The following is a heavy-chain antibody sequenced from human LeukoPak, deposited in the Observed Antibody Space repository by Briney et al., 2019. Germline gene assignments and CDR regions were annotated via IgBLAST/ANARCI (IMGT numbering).Heavy chain of an antibody. V-gene: IGHV3-21*01. J-gene: IGHJ4*02. CDR2: ISSSSSYI. Sequence: GGSLRLSCAASGFTFSSYSMNWVRQPPGKGLEWVSSISSSSSYIYYADSVKGRFTISRDNAKNSLYLQMNSLRAEDTAVYYCARGGLYSYGSSYWGQGTLVTVSS. D-gene: IGHD5-18*01. CDR3: ARGGLYSYGSSY. CDR1: GFTFSSYS.